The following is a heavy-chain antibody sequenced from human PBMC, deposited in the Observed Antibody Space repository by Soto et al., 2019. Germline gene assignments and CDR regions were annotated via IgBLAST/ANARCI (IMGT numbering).Heavy chain of an antibody. D-gene: IGHD4-17*01. Sequence: EVQLVESGGGLVQPGGSLRLSCAASGFTFSTYWMTWVRQAPGKGLEWVANIKQDGREKYYVESVKGRFTISRDNAKNSVYLQMNSLRDEDTAIYYCARVLPTVTDYWGQGTLVAVSS. CDR3: ARVLPTVTDY. CDR1: GFTFSTYW. J-gene: IGHJ4*02. CDR2: IKQDGREK. V-gene: IGHV3-7*01.